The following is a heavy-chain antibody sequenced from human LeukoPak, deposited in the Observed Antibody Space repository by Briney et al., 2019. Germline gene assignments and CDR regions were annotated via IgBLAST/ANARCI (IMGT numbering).Heavy chain of an antibody. CDR1: GASNNSYY. Sequence: LETLSLSCTVSGASNNSYYWSWIRQPPGKGLEWIGYTHPSGNTNYSPSLKSRVTISMDTSTNQFSLKLKSVTAADTAVYFCARKAPKKGWFDPWGQGTLVTVSS. CDR3: ARKAPKKGWFDP. J-gene: IGHJ5*02. CDR2: THPSGNT. V-gene: IGHV4-4*09.